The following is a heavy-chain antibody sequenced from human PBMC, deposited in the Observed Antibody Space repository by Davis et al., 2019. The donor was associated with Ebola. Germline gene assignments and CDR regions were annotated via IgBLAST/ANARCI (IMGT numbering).Heavy chain of an antibody. CDR3: ARGWLRGGMDV. J-gene: IGHJ6*04. CDR1: GDSVYGNNGA. CDR2: TYYTSKWHN. D-gene: IGHD5-18*01. Sequence: PSETLSLTCAISGDSVYGNNGAWNWLRQSPSRGLDWLGRTYYTSKWHNDYAVSVKSRITIKPDTSKNQFSLHLNSVTPEDTALYYCARGWLRGGMDVWGEGTTVTVSS. V-gene: IGHV6-1*01.